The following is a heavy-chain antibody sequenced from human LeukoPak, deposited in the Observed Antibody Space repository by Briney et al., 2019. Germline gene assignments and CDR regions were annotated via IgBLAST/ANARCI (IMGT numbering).Heavy chain of an antibody. D-gene: IGHD2-15*01. J-gene: IGHJ6*03. CDR1: GASISSSSYY. V-gene: IGHV4-39*01. Sequence: KSSETLSLTCTVSGASISSSSYYWGWIRQPPGKGLEWIGSIYYSGSTYYNPSLKSRVTISVDTSKNQFSLKLSSVTAADTAVYYSYVAADPIYYYMDVWGKGTTVTISS. CDR2: IYYSGST. CDR3: YVAADPIYYYMDV.